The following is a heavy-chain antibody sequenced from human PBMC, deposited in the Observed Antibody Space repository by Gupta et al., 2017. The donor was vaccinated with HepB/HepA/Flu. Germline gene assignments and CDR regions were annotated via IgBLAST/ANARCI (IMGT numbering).Heavy chain of an antibody. V-gene: IGHV3-48*03. CDR2: ISSGGSTI. CDR3: ARVHRPHQYGSSGYLWDT. Sequence: EVQLVESGGGLVQPGGSLRLSCAASGFTFSSYEMNWVRQAPGKGLEWVSYISSGGSTIYYADSVKGRFTISRDNAKNSLYLQMNSLRAEDTALYYCARVHRPHQYGSSGYLWDTWGQGTLVTVSS. J-gene: IGHJ4*02. CDR1: GFTFSSYE. D-gene: IGHD3-22*01.